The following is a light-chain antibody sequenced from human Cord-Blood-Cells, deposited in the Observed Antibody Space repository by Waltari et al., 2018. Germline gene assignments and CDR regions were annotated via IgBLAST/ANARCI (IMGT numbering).Light chain of an antibody. Sequence: DIQKTQSPSSLSASGGDRVNITCRASQSISSYLNWYQQKPGKAPKLLIYAASSLQSGVPSRFSGSGSGTDFTLTISSLQPEDFATYYCQQSYSTPWTFGQGTKVEIK. V-gene: IGKV1-39*01. CDR1: QSISSY. CDR2: AAS. CDR3: QQSYSTPWT. J-gene: IGKJ1*01.